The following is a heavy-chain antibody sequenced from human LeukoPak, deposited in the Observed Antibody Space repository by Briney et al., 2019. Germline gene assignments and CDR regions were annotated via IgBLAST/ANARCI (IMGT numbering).Heavy chain of an antibody. CDR1: GFPFNTYA. Sequence: GGSLRLSCAASGFPFNTYAMTWIRQPAGKGLEWVSAISGSGGSTYYADSVKGRLTISRDNSNSKLYLQMNSLRGEDSAVYFCGKGLKQVVPAGVSPNGFDAWGQGTLVTVSS. J-gene: IGHJ5*02. CDR2: ISGSGGST. V-gene: IGHV3-23*01. D-gene: IGHD2-2*01. CDR3: GKGLKQVVPAGVSPNGFDA.